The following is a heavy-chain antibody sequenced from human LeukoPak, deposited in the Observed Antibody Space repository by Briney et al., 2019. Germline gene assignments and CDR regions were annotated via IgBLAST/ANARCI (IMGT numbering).Heavy chain of an antibody. CDR1: GFTFTNAW. CDR2: IKSIPDGGTT. D-gene: IGHD3-3*01. CDR3: ASSGCCDFWSGTH. J-gene: IGHJ4*01. Sequence: GGSLRLSCAASGFTFTNAWMSWVRQAPGEGLEWVGRIKSIPDGGTTDYAAPVKGRFTISRDDSKNTVYLQMSSLKTEDTAVYYCASSGCCDFWSGTHWGQGILVTVSS. V-gene: IGHV3-15*01.